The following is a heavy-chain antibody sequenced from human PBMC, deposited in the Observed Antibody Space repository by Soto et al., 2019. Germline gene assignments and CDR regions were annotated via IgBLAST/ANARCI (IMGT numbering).Heavy chain of an antibody. Sequence: QVELQQWGAGLLKHSENLSLTCAVYGGSFSGYYCSCIRHHPWKGFDLIVEINHSGSTNYHPSLKRRATIEVDTSTIPFSLKLSSVTAADTAVYYCARAHYDFWSGSGFDYWGQGPLVAVSS. CDR2: INHSGST. CDR3: ARAHYDFWSGSGFDY. V-gene: IGHV4-34*01. CDR1: GGSFSGYY. J-gene: IGHJ4*02. D-gene: IGHD3-3*01.